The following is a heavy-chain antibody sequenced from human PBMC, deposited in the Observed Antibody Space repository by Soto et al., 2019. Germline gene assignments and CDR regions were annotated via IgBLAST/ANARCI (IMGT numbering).Heavy chain of an antibody. Sequence: QVQLVQSGAEVKKPGSSVKVSCKASGGTFSSYAISWVRQAPGQGLEWMGGIIPIFGTANYAQKFQGRVTITEDESTSTAYMEPSSLTSEDTAVYYCARGVVVVVAAGPISYYGMDVWGQGTTVTVSS. V-gene: IGHV1-69*01. CDR1: GGTFSSYA. J-gene: IGHJ6*02. CDR3: ARGVVVVVAAGPISYYGMDV. D-gene: IGHD2-15*01. CDR2: IIPIFGTA.